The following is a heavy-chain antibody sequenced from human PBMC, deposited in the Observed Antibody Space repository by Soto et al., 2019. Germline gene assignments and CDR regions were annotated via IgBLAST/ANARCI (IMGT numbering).Heavy chain of an antibody. CDR1: GYTFTGYY. J-gene: IGHJ4*02. D-gene: IGHD3-22*01. CDR3: ARIRRSPSYYDNNGYPFDY. Sequence: ASVKVSCKASGYTFTGYYMHWVRQAPGQGLEWMGWINPNSGGTNYAQKFQGWVTMTRDTSISTAYMELSRLRSDDTAVYYCARIRRSPSYYDNNGYPFDYWGPGTLVTVSS. V-gene: IGHV1-2*04. CDR2: INPNSGGT.